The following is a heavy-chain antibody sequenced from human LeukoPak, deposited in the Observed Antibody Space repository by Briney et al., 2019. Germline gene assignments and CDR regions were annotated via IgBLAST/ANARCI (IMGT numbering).Heavy chain of an antibody. V-gene: IGHV5-51*01. D-gene: IGHD6-19*01. CDR1: GYSFINYW. CDR2: IYPGDSDT. Sequence: GESLKISCKGSGYSFINYWSGWVRQMPGKGLEWMAIIYPGDSDTKYSPSFQGQVTISADKSITTAFLQWSSLKASDTAMYYRAILSSGWYYFDYWGQGTLVTVSS. CDR3: AILSSGWYYFDY. J-gene: IGHJ4*02.